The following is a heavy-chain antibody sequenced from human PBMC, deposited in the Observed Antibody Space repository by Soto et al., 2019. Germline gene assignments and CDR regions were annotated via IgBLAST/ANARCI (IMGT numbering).Heavy chain of an antibody. J-gene: IGHJ4*02. CDR3: AKVNYYDSSGYYYYFDY. CDR1: GFTFDDYA. CDR2: ISWNSGSI. V-gene: IGHV3-9*01. D-gene: IGHD3-22*01. Sequence: WRSLRLSCAASGFTFDDYAMHWVRQAPGKGLEWVSGISWNSGSIGYADSVKGRFTISRDNAKNSLYLQMNSLRAEDTALYYCAKVNYYDSSGYYYYFDYWGQGTLVTVSS.